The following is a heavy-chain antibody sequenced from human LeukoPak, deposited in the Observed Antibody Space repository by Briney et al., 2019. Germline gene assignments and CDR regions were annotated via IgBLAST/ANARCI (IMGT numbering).Heavy chain of an antibody. CDR3: AVHLPGDYLDR. CDR1: GYAFNIYD. V-gene: IGHV1-8*01. J-gene: IGHJ4*02. Sequence: ASVKVSCKASGYAFNIYDINWVRQATGHGLEWMGWTNPDSGNTGFAQKFQGRVTMTRNTSITTAYMELSSLRFEDTAVYYCAVHLPGDYLDRWGQGTLVTVSS. CDR2: TNPDSGNT.